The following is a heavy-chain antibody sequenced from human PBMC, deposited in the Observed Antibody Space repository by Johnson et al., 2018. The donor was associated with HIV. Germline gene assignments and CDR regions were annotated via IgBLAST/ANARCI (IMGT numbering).Heavy chain of an antibody. J-gene: IGHJ3*02. V-gene: IGHV3-15*01. CDR2: IKSKTDGETI. D-gene: IGHD1-26*01. Sequence: VQLVESGGGLVKPGGSLRLSCAASGFTFPNAWMHWVRQAPGEGLAWVGRIKSKTDGETIDYAAPVKGRFTISRDDSKNTLYLQMNSLKTDDMAVYYCTTDVPGGPYYNAFDIWGQGTMVTVSS. CDR1: GFTFPNAW. CDR3: TTDVPGGPYYNAFDI.